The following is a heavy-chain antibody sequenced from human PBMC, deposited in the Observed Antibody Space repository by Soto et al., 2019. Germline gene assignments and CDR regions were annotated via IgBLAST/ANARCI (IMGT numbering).Heavy chain of an antibody. CDR1: GFTFSSYA. D-gene: IGHD3-9*01. CDR2: ISGSGGST. V-gene: IGHV3-23*01. CDR3: AKQSDVLRYFDWLPYSPYYYYGMDV. Sequence: LRLSCAASGFTFSSYAMSWVRQAPGKGLEWVSAISGSGGSTYYADSVKGRFTIPRDNSKNTLYLQMNSLRAEDTAVYYCAKQSDVLRYFDWLPYSPYYYYGMDVWGQGTTVTVS. J-gene: IGHJ6*02.